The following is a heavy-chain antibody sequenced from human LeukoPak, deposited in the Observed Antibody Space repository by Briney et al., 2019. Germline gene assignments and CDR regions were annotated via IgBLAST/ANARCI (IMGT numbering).Heavy chain of an antibody. J-gene: IGHJ4*02. V-gene: IGHV4-59*11. CDR2: IYYSGST. D-gene: IGHD2-15*01. CDR1: GGSISSHY. CDR3: AGGAANFDY. Sequence: SETLSLTCTVSGGSISSHYWSWIRQPPGKGLEWIGYIYYSGSTNYNPSLKSRVTISVDTSKNQFSLKLSSVTAADTAVYYCAGGAANFDYWGQGTLVTVSS.